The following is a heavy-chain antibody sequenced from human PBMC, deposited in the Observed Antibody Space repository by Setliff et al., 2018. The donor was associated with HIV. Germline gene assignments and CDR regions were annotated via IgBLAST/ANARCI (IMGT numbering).Heavy chain of an antibody. J-gene: IGHJ4*02. V-gene: IGHV1-18*01. CDR3: ARDRLNVYSSGWGVGY. CDR1: GYSFTSYG. D-gene: IGHD6-25*01. Sequence: ASVKVSCKASGYSFTSYGISWVRQAPGQGLEWMGWISGYNGNTNYAQKLQGRVTMTTDTSTSTAYMELRSLRSDDTAVYYCARDRLNVYSSGWGVGYWGQGTLVTVSS. CDR2: ISGYNGNT.